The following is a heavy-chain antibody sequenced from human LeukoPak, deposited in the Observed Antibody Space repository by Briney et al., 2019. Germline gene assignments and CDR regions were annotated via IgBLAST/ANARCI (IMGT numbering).Heavy chain of an antibody. V-gene: IGHV1-69*04. Sequence: SVKVSCKASGGTFSSYTISWVRQAPGQGLEWMGRIIPILGIANYAQKFQGRVTITADKSTSTAYMELSSLRSEDTAVYYCAREGVVPAAVYYYYMDVWGKGTTVTVSS. CDR1: GGTFSSYT. J-gene: IGHJ6*03. CDR2: IIPILGIA. CDR3: AREGVVPAAVYYYYMDV. D-gene: IGHD2-2*01.